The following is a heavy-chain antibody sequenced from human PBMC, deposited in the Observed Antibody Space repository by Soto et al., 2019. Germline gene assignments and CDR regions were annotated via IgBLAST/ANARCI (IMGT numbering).Heavy chain of an antibody. J-gene: IGHJ4*02. V-gene: IGHV1-18*01. CDR1: GYTFTSYG. CDR2: ISAYNGNT. Sequence: QVQLVQSGAEVKKPGASVKVSCKASGYTFTSYGISWVRQAPGQGLEWMGWISAYNGNTNYALKLQGRVTMTTDTSTSTAYMELRSLRSDDTAVYYCARDNCGGDCYSYFDYWGQGTLVTVSS. D-gene: IGHD2-21*02. CDR3: ARDNCGGDCYSYFDY.